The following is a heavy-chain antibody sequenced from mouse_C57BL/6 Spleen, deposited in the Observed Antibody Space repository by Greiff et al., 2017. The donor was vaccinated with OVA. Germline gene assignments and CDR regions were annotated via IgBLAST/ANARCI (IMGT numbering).Heavy chain of an antibody. D-gene: IGHD2-10*01. CDR2: ISDGGSYT. J-gene: IGHJ2*01. CDR1: GFTFSSYA. CDR3: ARGGLLVY. Sequence: DVKVEESGGGLVKPGGSLKLSCAASGFTFSSYAMSWVRQTPEKRLEWVATISDGGSYTYYPDNVKGRFTSSRDNAKNNRYLQMSHLKSEDTAMYYCARGGLLVYWGQGTTLTVSS. V-gene: IGHV5-4*03.